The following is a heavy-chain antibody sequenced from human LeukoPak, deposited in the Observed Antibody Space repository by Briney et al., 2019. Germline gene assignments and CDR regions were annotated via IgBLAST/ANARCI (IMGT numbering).Heavy chain of an antibody. CDR1: GGSISSSSYY. CDR3: ARQGRDTAMVKRPSGAFDY. Sequence: SETLSLTCTVSGGSISSSSYYWGWIRQPPGKGLEWIGSIYYSGSTYYNPSLKSRVTISVDTSKNQFSLKLSSVTAADTAVYYCARQGRDTAMVKRPSGAFDYWGQGTLVTVSS. D-gene: IGHD5-18*01. J-gene: IGHJ4*02. V-gene: IGHV4-39*01. CDR2: IYYSGST.